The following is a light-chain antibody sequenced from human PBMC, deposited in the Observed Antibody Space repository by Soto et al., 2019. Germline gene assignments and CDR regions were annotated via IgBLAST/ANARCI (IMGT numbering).Light chain of an antibody. Sequence: SYELTQPPSVSVAPGQTASMTSGGNNIGGKSVHWYQQKPGQAPVVVVYDDSVRPSGIPDRFSGSNSGNTATLTINGVEAGDEADYYCHVWDFSSDHVVFGGGTKLTVL. CDR2: DDS. V-gene: IGLV3-21*02. CDR1: NIGGKS. CDR3: HVWDFSSDHVV. J-gene: IGLJ3*02.